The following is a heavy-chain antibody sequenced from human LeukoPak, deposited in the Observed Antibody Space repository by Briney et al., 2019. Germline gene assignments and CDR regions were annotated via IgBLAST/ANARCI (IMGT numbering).Heavy chain of an antibody. CDR3: ARGSAVPRDCSGGSCYTPGGYFDY. J-gene: IGHJ4*02. Sequence: PSETLSLTCAVYGGSFSGYYWSWIRQPPGKGLEWIGEINHSGSTNYNPSLKSRVTISVDTSKNQFSLKLSSVTAADTAVYYCARGSAVPRDCSGGSCYTPGGYFDYWGQGTLVTVSS. D-gene: IGHD2-15*01. CDR2: INHSGST. V-gene: IGHV4-34*01. CDR1: GGSFSGYY.